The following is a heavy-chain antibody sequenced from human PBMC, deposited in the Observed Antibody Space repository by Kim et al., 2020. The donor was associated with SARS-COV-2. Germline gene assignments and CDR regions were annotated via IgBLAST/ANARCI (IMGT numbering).Heavy chain of an antibody. J-gene: IGHJ4*02. CDR2: ISYDGSNK. CDR1: GFTFSSYA. Sequence: GGSLRLSCAASGFTFSSYAMHWVRQAPGKGLEWVAVISYDGSNKYYADSVKGRFTISRDNSKNTLYLQMNSLRAEDTAVYYCAREGYSSSSYYFDYWGQG. V-gene: IGHV3-30-3*01. CDR3: AREGYSSSSYYFDY. D-gene: IGHD6-6*01.